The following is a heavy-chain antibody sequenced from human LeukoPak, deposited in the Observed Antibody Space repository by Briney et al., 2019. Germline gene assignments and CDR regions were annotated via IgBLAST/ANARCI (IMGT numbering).Heavy chain of an antibody. Sequence: SETLSLTCTVSGGSISSGGYYWSWIRQHPGKGLEWIGYIYYSGSTYYNPSLKSRVTISVDTSKNQFSLMLSSVTAADTAVYYCSRATRDYERVFWGQGTLVTVSS. CDR1: GGSISSGGYY. CDR2: IYYSGST. D-gene: IGHD4-17*01. V-gene: IGHV4-31*03. J-gene: IGHJ4*02. CDR3: SRATRDYERVF.